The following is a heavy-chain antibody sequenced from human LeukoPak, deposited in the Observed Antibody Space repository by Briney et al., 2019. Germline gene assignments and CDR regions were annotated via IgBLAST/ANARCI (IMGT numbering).Heavy chain of an antibody. D-gene: IGHD4-17*01. CDR2: IKQDGSEK. Sequence: GGSLRLSCGASGFTFSSRDWMTWARQAPGQGLEWVANIKQDGSEKAYVDSVKGRFTISRDNAKNSVELQMNSLRVEDTAVYYCARDQILNDYGDLTDAFDIWGQGKMVTVSS. CDR3: ARDQILNDYGDLTDAFDI. V-gene: IGHV3-7*01. J-gene: IGHJ3*02. CDR1: GFTFSSRDW.